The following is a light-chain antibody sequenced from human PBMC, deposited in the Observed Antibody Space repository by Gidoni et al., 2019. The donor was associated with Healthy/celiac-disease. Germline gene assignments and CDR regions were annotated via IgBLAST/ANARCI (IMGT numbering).Light chain of an antibody. V-gene: IGKV3-11*01. J-gene: IGKJ3*01. CDR3: QKRSKWPPRVT. CDR1: QSVSSY. Sequence: EIVLTQSPATLSLSPRERATLSCRASQSVSSYLAWYQQKPGQAPRLLIYDASNRATGIPARFSGSGSGTDLTLTSSSLEPKDFAVYYCQKRSKWPPRVTFGPGTKVDIK. CDR2: DAS.